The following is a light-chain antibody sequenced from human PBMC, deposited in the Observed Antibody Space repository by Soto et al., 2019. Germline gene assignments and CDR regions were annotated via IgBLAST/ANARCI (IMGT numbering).Light chain of an antibody. V-gene: IGLV2-14*01. CDR1: SSDIGGYNY. J-gene: IGLJ3*02. Sequence: QSALTQPASVSGSPGQSTTISCTGTSSDIGGYNYVSWYQQHPGKAPKLMIYEVINRPSGVSNRFSGTKSGNTASLTISGLQAEDEADYYCSSYAGSYTWVFGGGTQLTVL. CDR3: SSYAGSYTWV. CDR2: EVI.